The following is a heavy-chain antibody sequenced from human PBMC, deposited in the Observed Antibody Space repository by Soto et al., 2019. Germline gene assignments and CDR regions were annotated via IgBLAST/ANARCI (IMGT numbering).Heavy chain of an antibody. CDR1: GYSFTTFW. J-gene: IGHJ6*02. CDR3: ARHEQFYYQYYGMDV. Sequence: PGESLKISCKGSGYSFTTFWIAWVRQMPGKGLEWVGSIDPAIINPGASDIKYSPSFDGRVTISADRSINTAYLQWNSLTASDTAIYYCARHEQFYYQYYGMDVWGQGTTVTVSS. CDR2: INPGASDI. V-gene: IGHV5-51*01.